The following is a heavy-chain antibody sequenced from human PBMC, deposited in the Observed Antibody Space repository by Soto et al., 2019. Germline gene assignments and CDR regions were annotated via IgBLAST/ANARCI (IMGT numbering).Heavy chain of an antibody. CDR1: GVTVSIYA. Sequence: PGGCLELSSAASGVTVSIYAMSWVRQDPGKGLEWVSAISGSGGSTYYADSVKGRFTISRDNSKNTLYLQMNSLRAEDTAVYYCAKPRDIPYSSSSGLPPRWGYYYMDVSGKGTTVTVYS. J-gene: IGHJ6*03. CDR3: AKPRDIPYSSSSGLPPRWGYYYMDV. D-gene: IGHD6-6*01. V-gene: IGHV3-23*01. CDR2: ISGSGGST.